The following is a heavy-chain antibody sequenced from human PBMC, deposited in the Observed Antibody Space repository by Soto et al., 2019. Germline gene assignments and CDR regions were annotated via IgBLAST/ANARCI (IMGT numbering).Heavy chain of an antibody. CDR1: GYTLTELS. CDR2: FDPEDGET. Sequence: ASVKVSCKVSGYTLTELSMHWVRQAPGKGLEWMGGFDPEDGETIYAQKFQGRVTMTEDTSTDTAYMELSSLRSEDTAVYYCAKGLFDYYDSSGYYYAPLYFQHWG. CDR3: AKGLFDYYDSSGYYYAPLYFQH. J-gene: IGHJ1*01. V-gene: IGHV1-24*01. D-gene: IGHD3-22*01.